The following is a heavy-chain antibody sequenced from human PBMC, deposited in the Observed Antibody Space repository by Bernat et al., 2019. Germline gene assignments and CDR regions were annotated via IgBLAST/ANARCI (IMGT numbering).Heavy chain of an antibody. J-gene: IGHJ4*02. CDR2: INPSGGST. CDR1: GYTFTSYY. D-gene: IGHD3-9*01. Sequence: QVQLVQSGAEVKKPGASVKVSCKASGYTFTSYYMHWVRQAPGQGLEWMGIINPSGGSTSYAQKFQGRVTMTRDTSTSTVYMELNSLRSEDTAVYYCARSLAPFLDILTGYCDYWGQGTLVTVSS. CDR3: ARSLAPFLDILTGYCDY. V-gene: IGHV1-46*01.